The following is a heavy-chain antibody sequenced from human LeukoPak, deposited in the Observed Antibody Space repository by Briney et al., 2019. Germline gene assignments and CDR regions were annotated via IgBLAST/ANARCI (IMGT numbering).Heavy chain of an antibody. V-gene: IGHV1-8*01. CDR2: MDPNSGNT. J-gene: IGHJ6*02. CDR3: ARARPRKDYYYYGMDV. D-gene: IGHD2-15*01. Sequence: ASVKVSCKASGYTLTSYDINWVRQATGQGLEWMGWMDPNSGNTGYAQKFQGRVTMTRNTSISTAYMELSSLRSEDTAVYYCARARPRKDYYYYGMDVWGQGTTVTVSS. CDR1: GYTLTSYD.